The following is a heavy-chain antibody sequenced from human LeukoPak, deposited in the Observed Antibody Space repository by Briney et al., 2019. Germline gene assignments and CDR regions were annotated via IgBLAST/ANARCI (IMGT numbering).Heavy chain of an antibody. CDR3: ARSKYSSGWYAFYYYGMDV. J-gene: IGHJ6*02. Sequence: ASVKVSCKASGGTFSSYAISWVRQAPGQGLEWMGRIIPILGIANDAQKFQGRVTITADKTTSTAYMELSSLRSEDTAVYYCARSKYSSGWYAFYYYGMDVWGQGTTVTVSS. V-gene: IGHV1-69*04. D-gene: IGHD6-19*01. CDR1: GGTFSSYA. CDR2: IIPILGIA.